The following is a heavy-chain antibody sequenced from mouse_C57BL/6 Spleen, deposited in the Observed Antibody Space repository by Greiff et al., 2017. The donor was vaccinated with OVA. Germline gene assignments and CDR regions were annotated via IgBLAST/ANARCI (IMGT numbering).Heavy chain of an antibody. J-gene: IGHJ4*01. Sequence: EVHLVESGEGLVKPGGSLKLSCAASGFTFSSYAMSWVRQTPEKRLEWVAYISSGGDYIYYADTVKGRFTISRDNARNTLYLQISRLKSEDTAMYYCTRELRGAMDYWGQGTSVTVSS. CDR2: ISSGGDYI. V-gene: IGHV5-9-1*02. D-gene: IGHD1-1*01. CDR3: TRELRGAMDY. CDR1: GFTFSSYA.